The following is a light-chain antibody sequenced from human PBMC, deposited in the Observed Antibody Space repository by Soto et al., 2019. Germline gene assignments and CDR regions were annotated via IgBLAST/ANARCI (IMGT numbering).Light chain of an antibody. V-gene: IGLV9-49*01. J-gene: IGLJ2*01. CDR2: VGTGGIVG. CDR3: GADHGSGSNFGV. Sequence: QLVLTQPPSASASLGASVTLTCTLSSGYSNYKVDWYQQRPGKGPRFVMRVGTGGIVGSKGDGIPDRFSVLGSGLNRYLTIKNIQEEDESDYHCGADHGSGSNFGVFGRGTKVTVL. CDR1: SGYSNYK.